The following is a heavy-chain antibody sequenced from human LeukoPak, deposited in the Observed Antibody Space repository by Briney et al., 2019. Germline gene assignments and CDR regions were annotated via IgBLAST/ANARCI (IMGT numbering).Heavy chain of an antibody. CDR2: IWYDGSNK. Sequence: GGSLRLSCAASGFTFSSYGMHWVRQAPGKGLEWVAVIWYDGSNKYYADSVKGRFTISRDNSKNTLYLQMNSLRAEDTAVYYCARDARLAYYFDYWGQGTLVTVSS. D-gene: IGHD6-19*01. CDR1: GFTFSSYG. CDR3: ARDARLAYYFDY. V-gene: IGHV3-33*01. J-gene: IGHJ4*02.